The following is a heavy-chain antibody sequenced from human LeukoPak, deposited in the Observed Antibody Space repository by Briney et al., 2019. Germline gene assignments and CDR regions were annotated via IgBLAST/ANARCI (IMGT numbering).Heavy chain of an antibody. J-gene: IGHJ5*02. CDR1: GGSISSGGYY. Sequence: PSETLSLTCTVSGGSISSGGYYWSWIRQPPGKGLEWIGYIYYSGSTNYNPSLKSRVTISVDTSKNQFSLKLSSVTAADTAVYYCARPYYDTLTGYNWFDPWGQGTLVTVSS. CDR2: IYYSGST. CDR3: ARPYYDTLTGYNWFDP. D-gene: IGHD3-9*01. V-gene: IGHV4-61*08.